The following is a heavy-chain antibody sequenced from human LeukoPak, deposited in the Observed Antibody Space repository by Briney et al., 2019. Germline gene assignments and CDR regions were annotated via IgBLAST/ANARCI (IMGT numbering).Heavy chain of an antibody. Sequence: GSLRLSCAASGFTFSSYAMSWVRQAPGKGLEWVGSIYYSGSTYYNPSLKSRVTISVDTSKNQFSLKLSSVTAADTAVYYCARSHFGEHDYWGQGTLVTVSS. CDR3: ARSHFGEHDY. CDR1: GFTFSSYA. D-gene: IGHD4-17*01. CDR2: IYYSGST. V-gene: IGHV4-38-2*01. J-gene: IGHJ4*02.